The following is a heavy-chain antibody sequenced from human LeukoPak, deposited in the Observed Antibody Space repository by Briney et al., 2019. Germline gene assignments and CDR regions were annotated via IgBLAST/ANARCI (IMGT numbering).Heavy chain of an antibody. D-gene: IGHD4-11*01. CDR2: VRPGDGPT. CDR1: GFRFSSYA. V-gene: IGHV3-23*01. CDR3: AKDFEGRSNYGQAL. J-gene: IGHJ4*02. Sequence: SGGSLRLSCVTSGFRFSSYAMGWVRQAPGKGLEWVSHVRPGDGPTTCAESVKGRFTISRDNSKNTLYLQMNSLRAEDTAVYYCAKDFEGRSNYGQALWGQGTLVTVSS.